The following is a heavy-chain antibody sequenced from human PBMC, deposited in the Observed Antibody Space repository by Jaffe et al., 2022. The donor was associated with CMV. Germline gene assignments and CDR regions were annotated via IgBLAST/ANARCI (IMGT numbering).Heavy chain of an antibody. D-gene: IGHD3-3*01. CDR1: GGSISSYY. J-gene: IGHJ4*02. V-gene: IGHV4-59*01. CDR2: IYYSGST. Sequence: QVQLQESGPGLVKPSETLSLTCTVSGGSISSYYWSWIRQPPGKGLEWIGYIYYSGSTNYNPSLKSRVTISVDTSKNQFSLKLSSVTAADTAVYYCARGTQGPFWSGYSHRFDYWGQGTLVTVSS. CDR3: ARGTQGPFWSGYSHRFDY.